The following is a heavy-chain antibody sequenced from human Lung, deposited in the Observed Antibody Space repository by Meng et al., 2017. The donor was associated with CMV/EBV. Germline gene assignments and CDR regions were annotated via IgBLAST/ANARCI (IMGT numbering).Heavy chain of an antibody. D-gene: IGHD3-10*01. Sequence: QWQLRESGPALVKPSDTLSLTCAVSGDSITNHNWWAWVRQPPGKGLEWIGEIPHRGSSAYNPSLKSRVSMSIDKSKNQFSLKLTSVTAADTAVYHCLRRSGGSVWGQGTLVTVSS. CDR1: GDSITNHNW. J-gene: IGHJ1*01. CDR2: IPHRGSS. CDR3: LRRSGGSV. V-gene: IGHV4-4*02.